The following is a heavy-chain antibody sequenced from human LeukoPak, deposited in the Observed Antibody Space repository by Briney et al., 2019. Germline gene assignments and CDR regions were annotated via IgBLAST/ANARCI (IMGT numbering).Heavy chain of an antibody. V-gene: IGHV1-69*05. CDR2: IIPIFGTA. J-gene: IGHJ4*02. Sequence: SVKVSCKASGGTFSSYAISWVRQAPGQGLEWMGRIIPIFGTANYAQKFQGRVTITTEESTSTAYMELSSLRSEDTAVYYCATFEYSSSSFDYWGQGTLVTVSS. D-gene: IGHD6-6*01. CDR1: GGTFSSYA. CDR3: ATFEYSSSSFDY.